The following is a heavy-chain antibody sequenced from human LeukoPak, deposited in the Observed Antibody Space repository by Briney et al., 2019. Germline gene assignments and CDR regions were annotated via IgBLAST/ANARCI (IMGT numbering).Heavy chain of an antibody. CDR2: IYYSGST. D-gene: IGHD4-17*01. V-gene: IGHV4-31*03. CDR1: GGSISSGGYY. CDR3: ARAGGDYDLFDY. J-gene: IGHJ4*02. Sequence: SQTLSLTCTVSGGSISSGGYYWSWIRQHPGKGLEWIGCIYYSGSTYYNPSLKSRVTISVDTSKNQFSLKLSSVTAADTAVYYCARAGGDYDLFDYWGQGTLVTVSS.